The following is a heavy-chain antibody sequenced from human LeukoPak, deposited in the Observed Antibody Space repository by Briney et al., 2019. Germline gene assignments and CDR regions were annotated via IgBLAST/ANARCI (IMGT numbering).Heavy chain of an antibody. D-gene: IGHD3-22*01. CDR3: ARDVHDYDSSGYYRFDN. CDR1: GFSLTSHS. Sequence: GGSLTLSCVASGFSLTSHSILWVGQAPGKGLNGLSYINLESGTKYHADSVKGRFTISRDNSKNSLYLQMNSLRAEDTAVYYCARDVHDYDSSGYYRFDNWGQGTVVTVSS. CDR2: INLESGTK. J-gene: IGHJ4*01. V-gene: IGHV3-48*04.